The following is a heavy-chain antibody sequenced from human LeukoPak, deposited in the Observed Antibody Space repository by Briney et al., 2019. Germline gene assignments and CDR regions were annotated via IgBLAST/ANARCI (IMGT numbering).Heavy chain of an antibody. D-gene: IGHD3-22*01. Sequence: GGSPRLSCAVSGFTVSSNYMNWVRQAPGMGLEWVSVIYTDGSTYYADSVRGRFTISRDNSKNTLYLQMNTLRGEDTAVYYCARDRSSGSDFIFDYWGQGTLVTVSS. CDR2: IYTDGST. V-gene: IGHV3-53*01. CDR1: GFTVSSNY. CDR3: ARDRSSGSDFIFDY. J-gene: IGHJ4*02.